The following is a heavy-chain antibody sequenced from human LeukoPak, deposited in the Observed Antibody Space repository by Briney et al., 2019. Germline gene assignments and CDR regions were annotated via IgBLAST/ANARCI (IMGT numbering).Heavy chain of an antibody. J-gene: IGHJ5*02. V-gene: IGHV3-23*01. D-gene: IGHD3-10*01. CDR2: ISGSGGST. CDR1: GFTFSNYA. CDR3: ATTAQRFGELFGFDP. Sequence: PGGSLRLSCAASGFTFSNYAMSWVRQAPGKGLEWVSAISGSGGSTYYADSVKGRFTISRDNSKNTLYLQMNSLRAEDTAVYYCATTAQRFGELFGFDPWGQGTLVTVSS.